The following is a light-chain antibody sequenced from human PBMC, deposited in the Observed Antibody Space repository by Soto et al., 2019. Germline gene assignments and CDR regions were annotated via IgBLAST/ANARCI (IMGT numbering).Light chain of an antibody. CDR3: QQYNNWPRT. Sequence: EIVMTQSPATLSVSPWERSTLCCGSSQTISTNLAWFQHKPGQAPRLLIYGASTRATGIPARFSGSGSGTEFTLTISSLQSEDFAVYYCQQYNNWPRTFGQGTKVDIK. V-gene: IGKV3-15*01. CDR2: GAS. CDR1: QTISTN. J-gene: IGKJ1*01.